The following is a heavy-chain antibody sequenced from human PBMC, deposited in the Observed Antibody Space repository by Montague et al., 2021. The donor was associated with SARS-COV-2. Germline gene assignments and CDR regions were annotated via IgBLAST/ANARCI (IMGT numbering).Heavy chain of an antibody. Sequence: SETLSLTCTVSGGSISSHDYYWGWLSQRPGQELVWFGCNSYAGRTNHSLNLRIPVSFSKATNKNHLSLSPNSVTDADTAVYFCARQLPSYCSSNKCYTYYFDIWGQGALVTVSS. V-gene: IGHV4-39*01. CDR1: GGSISSHDYY. D-gene: IGHD2-15*01. J-gene: IGHJ4*02. CDR2: NSYAGRT. CDR3: ARQLPSYCSSNKCYTYYFDI.